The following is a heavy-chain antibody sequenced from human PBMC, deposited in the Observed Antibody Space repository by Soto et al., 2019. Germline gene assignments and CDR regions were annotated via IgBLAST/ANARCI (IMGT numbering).Heavy chain of an antibody. CDR3: ASAYCSSTSCYAPASDY. Sequence: QVQLVQSGAEVKKPGSSVKVSCKASGGTFSSYTISWVRQAPGQGLEWMGRIIPILGIANYAQKFQGRVTITADKSTSTAYMELSSLRSEDTAVYYCASAYCSSTSCYAPASDYWGQGTLVTVSS. CDR2: IIPILGIA. V-gene: IGHV1-69*02. J-gene: IGHJ4*02. CDR1: GGTFSSYT. D-gene: IGHD2-2*01.